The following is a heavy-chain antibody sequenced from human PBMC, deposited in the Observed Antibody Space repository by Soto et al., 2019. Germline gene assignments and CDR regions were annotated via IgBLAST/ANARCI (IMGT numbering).Heavy chain of an antibody. D-gene: IGHD1-26*01. CDR3: ARRGGGIYYDY. CDR2: ISGSGGST. Sequence: EVQLLESGGGLVQPGGSLRLSCAASAFTFSSYAMNWVRQAPGKGLEWVSVISGSGGSTYYADSVKGRFTISRDNSKNTLYLQMNSLRAEDTAVYYCARRGGGIYYDYWGQGTLVTVSS. V-gene: IGHV3-23*01. J-gene: IGHJ4*02. CDR1: AFTFSSYA.